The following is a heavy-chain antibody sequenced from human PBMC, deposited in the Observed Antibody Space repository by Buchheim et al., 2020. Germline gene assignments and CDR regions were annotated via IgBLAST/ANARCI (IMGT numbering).Heavy chain of an antibody. D-gene: IGHD2-8*02. V-gene: IGHV4-59*02. CDR3: ARGLAGGLSPFDP. J-gene: IGHJ5*02. CDR1: GGSVNGYF. CDR2: VSYSGST. Sequence: QVQLQESGPGLVKPSETLSLTCNVSGGSVNGYFWSWIRQPPGKGLEWIGCVSYSGSTHYNPSLESGVTISVDTSKNQFSLKLTYVTAADTAVYYCARGLAGGLSPFDPWGQGTL.